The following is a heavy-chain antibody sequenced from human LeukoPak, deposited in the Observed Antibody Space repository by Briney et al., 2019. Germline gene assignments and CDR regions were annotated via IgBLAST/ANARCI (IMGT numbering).Heavy chain of an antibody. Sequence: ASVKVSCKASGYTFTGYYMHWVRQAPGQGLESMGWINPNSGGTNYAQKFQGRVTMTRDTSISTAYMELSRLRSDDTAVYYCARDPYDFWSGYHYGPYYFDYWGQGTLVTVSS. V-gene: IGHV1-2*02. CDR3: ARDPYDFWSGYHYGPYYFDY. D-gene: IGHD3-3*01. CDR1: GYTFTGYY. J-gene: IGHJ4*02. CDR2: INPNSGGT.